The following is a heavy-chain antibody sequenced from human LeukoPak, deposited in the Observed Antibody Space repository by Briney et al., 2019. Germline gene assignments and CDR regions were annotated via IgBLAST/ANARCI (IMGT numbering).Heavy chain of an antibody. CDR1: GFSFSGST. Sequence: GGSLRLSCAASGFSFSGSTMHWVRQAPGKGLEWVAHINPDGRDTYYVDSVKGRFTISRDNAQNSMYLQMNSLRVEDTAVYYCTSWGDTTAEYFQRWGQGTLVTVSS. CDR3: TSWGDTTAEYFQR. CDR2: INPDGRDT. J-gene: IGHJ1*01. V-gene: IGHV3-7*03. D-gene: IGHD2-21*02.